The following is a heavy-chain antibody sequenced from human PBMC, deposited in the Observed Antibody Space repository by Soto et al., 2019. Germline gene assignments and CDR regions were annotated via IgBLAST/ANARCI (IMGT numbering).Heavy chain of an antibody. CDR2: ISYSGTT. Sequence: QVQLQESGPGLVKPSETLSLTCTVSGGPINTGGYYWSWIRQYPAKGLEWIGYISYSGTTFYNPSFKSRVTMSMDTSKNQFSLKLSSVTAADTAVYYCASRVRGGDYFAVFDFWGQGILVSVSS. CDR3: ASRVRGGDYFAVFDF. D-gene: IGHD2-21*02. J-gene: IGHJ4*02. CDR1: GGPINTGGYY. V-gene: IGHV4-31*03.